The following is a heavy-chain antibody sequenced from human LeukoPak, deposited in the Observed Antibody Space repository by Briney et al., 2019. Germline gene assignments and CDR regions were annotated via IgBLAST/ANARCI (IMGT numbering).Heavy chain of an antibody. V-gene: IGHV1-18*01. CDR2: ISAYNGNT. D-gene: IGHD3-10*01. CDR1: GYTFTSYG. Sequence: ASVKVSCKASGYTFTSYGISWVRQAPGQGLEWMGWISAYNGNTNYAQKLQGRVTMTTDTSTSTAYMELRSLRSDDTAVYYCARDVITMVRGVFDSWGRGTLVTVSS. CDR3: ARDVITMVRGVFDS. J-gene: IGHJ5*01.